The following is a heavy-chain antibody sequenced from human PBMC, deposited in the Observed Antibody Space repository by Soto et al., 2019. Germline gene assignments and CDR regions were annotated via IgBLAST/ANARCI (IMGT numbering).Heavy chain of an antibody. CDR3: ARQARGTTWSDFDY. J-gene: IGHJ4*02. Sequence: QLQLQESGPGLVKPSETLSLTCTVSGGSISSSDYYWGWIRQSPGKGLEWIGSIYYSGTSFYDPSLKSRLSMSVDTSKNQFSLRLSSVTAADTAVYYCARQARGTTWSDFDYWVQGTLVTVSS. V-gene: IGHV4-39*01. CDR1: GGSISSSDYY. D-gene: IGHD1-7*01. CDR2: IYYSGTS.